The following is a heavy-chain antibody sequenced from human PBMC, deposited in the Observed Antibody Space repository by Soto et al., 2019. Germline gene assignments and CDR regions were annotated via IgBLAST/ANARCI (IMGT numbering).Heavy chain of an antibody. Sequence: SETLSLTCTVSGGSISSNYWTWIRQPPGKGLEWIGYVYNSGSTNYNPSLKSRVTISEDTSKSQFSLKVNSMTAADTAVYYCARYRREAVAGYTLDNWGQGILVAVSS. CDR1: GGSISSNY. CDR2: VYNSGST. J-gene: IGHJ4*02. V-gene: IGHV4-59*01. D-gene: IGHD6-13*01. CDR3: ARYRREAVAGYTLDN.